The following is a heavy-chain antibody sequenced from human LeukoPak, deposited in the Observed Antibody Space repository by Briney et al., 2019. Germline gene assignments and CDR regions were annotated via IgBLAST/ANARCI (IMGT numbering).Heavy chain of an antibody. CDR2: MNPNSGNT. Sequence: GASVKVSCKASGYTFTSYDINWVRQATGQGLEWMGWMNPNSGNTGYAQKFQGRVTMTRDTSISTAYMELNRLRSDDTAVYYCASSFRGGATGDYWGQGTLVTVSS. J-gene: IGHJ4*02. CDR1: GYTFTSYD. D-gene: IGHD1-26*01. V-gene: IGHV1-8*01. CDR3: ASSFRGGATGDY.